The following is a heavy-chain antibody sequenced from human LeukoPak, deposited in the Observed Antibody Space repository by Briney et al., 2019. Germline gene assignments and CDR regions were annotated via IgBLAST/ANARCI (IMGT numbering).Heavy chain of an antibody. CDR1: GYSFTSYW. CDR2: IYPGDSDT. D-gene: IGHD1-1*01. V-gene: IGHV5-51*01. J-gene: IGHJ4*02. Sequence: HAESLKIPCKVSGYSFTSYWISCVRHMPAKGLEWMVIIYPGDSDTRYSPSFQGQVTISADKSITPAYLKWSSLKAADTAMYYCARHTGSFSVDYWGEGTLVTVSS. CDR3: ARHTGSFSVDY.